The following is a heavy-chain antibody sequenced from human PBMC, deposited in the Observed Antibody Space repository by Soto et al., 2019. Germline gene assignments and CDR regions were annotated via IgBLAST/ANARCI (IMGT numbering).Heavy chain of an antibody. Sequence: EVQLVESGGGLVQPGGSLRLSCAVSGFTFSDYYMDWVHQAPGKGLEWVGRSRNKANSYSTEYAASVKGRFTISRDESKNSLFLQMNSLKTEDTALYYCTRYSGNYYRSLDYWGQGTLVTVSS. CDR2: SRNKANSYST. CDR1: GFTFSDYY. CDR3: TRYSGNYYRSLDY. D-gene: IGHD1-26*01. J-gene: IGHJ4*02. V-gene: IGHV3-72*01.